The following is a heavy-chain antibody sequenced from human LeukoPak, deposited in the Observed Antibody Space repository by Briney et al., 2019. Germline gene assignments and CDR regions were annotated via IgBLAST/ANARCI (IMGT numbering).Heavy chain of an antibody. CDR3: LLWFGDPLVDY. D-gene: IGHD3-10*01. CDR1: GGSFSDYY. V-gene: IGHV4-34*01. J-gene: IGHJ4*02. CDR2: INHSGST. Sequence: SETLSLTCAVYGGSFSDYYWSWIRQPPGKGLEWIGEINHSGSTNYNPSLKSRVTISVDTSKNQFSLKLSSVTAADTAVYYCLLWFGDPLVDYWGQGTLVTVSS.